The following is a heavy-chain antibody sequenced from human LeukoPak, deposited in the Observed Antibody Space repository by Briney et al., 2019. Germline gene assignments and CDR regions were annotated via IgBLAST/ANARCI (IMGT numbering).Heavy chain of an antibody. J-gene: IGHJ4*02. CDR2: ISFDGSNK. Sequence: GRSLRLSRAASGFTFSNYGMHWVRQAPGKGLEGVAVISFDGSNKYYADSVKGRFTVSRDNSKNTLYLQMNSLRTEDTAVYYCAKVSAGSGYSAMDHWGQGTLVTVSS. D-gene: IGHD3-3*01. CDR1: GFTFSNYG. V-gene: IGHV3-30*18. CDR3: AKVSAGSGYSAMDH.